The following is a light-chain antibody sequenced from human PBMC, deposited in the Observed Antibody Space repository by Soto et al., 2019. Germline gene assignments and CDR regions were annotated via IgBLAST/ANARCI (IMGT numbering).Light chain of an antibody. CDR2: DAS. V-gene: IGKV1-39*01. J-gene: IGKJ4*01. Sequence: DIQMTQSPSSLSASVGDRVTITCRAGQNIGTSVNWYQQKPGKAPNLLIYDASNLLSGVPSRFSGSGSGTDFTLTVSSLQSEDFATYYCQQSHSTPVTFGGGTKVE. CDR3: QQSHSTPVT. CDR1: QNIGTS.